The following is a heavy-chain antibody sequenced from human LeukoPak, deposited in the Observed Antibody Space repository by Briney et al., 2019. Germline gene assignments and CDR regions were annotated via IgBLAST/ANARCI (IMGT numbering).Heavy chain of an antibody. CDR2: ISSSSSYT. J-gene: IGHJ4*02. D-gene: IGHD3-9*01. CDR1: GFTFSDYY. Sequence: GGSLRLSCAASGFTFSDYYMSWLRQAPGKGLEWVSYISSSSSYTNYADSVKGRFTISRDNAKNSLYLQMYSLRAEDTAVYYCARVLPIGGRYYDILTGKWYFDYWGQGTLVTVSS. CDR3: ARVLPIGGRYYDILTGKWYFDY. V-gene: IGHV3-11*06.